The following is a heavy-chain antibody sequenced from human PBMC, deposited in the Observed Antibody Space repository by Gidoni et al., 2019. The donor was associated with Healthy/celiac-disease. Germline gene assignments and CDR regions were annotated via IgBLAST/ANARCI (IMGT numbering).Heavy chain of an antibody. CDR2: IYHSGST. D-gene: IGHD4-17*01. J-gene: IGHJ6*02. CDR3: AREYGDYSIDYYYYGMDV. Sequence: QVQLQESGPGLVKPSGTLSLTCAVSGGSISSSNWWSWVRQPPGTGLEWIGEIYHSGSTNYNPSLKSRVTISVDKSKNQFSLKLSSVTAADTAVYYCAREYGDYSIDYYYYGMDVWGQGTTVTVSS. V-gene: IGHV4-4*02. CDR1: GGSISSSNW.